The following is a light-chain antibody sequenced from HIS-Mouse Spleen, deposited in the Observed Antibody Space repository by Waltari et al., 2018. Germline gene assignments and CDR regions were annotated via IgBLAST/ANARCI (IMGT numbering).Light chain of an antibody. V-gene: IGLV1-44*01. CDR2: SNN. CDR3: AAWDDSLNGYV. CDR1: SSNIGSNT. Sequence: QSVLTQPPSASGTPGQRVTISCSGSSSNIGSNTVNWYQQLPGTAPKRLIYSNNQRPSGFPDRFSGSKSGTSASLAISGLQSEDEADYYCAAWDDSLNGYVFGTGTKVTVL. J-gene: IGLJ1*01.